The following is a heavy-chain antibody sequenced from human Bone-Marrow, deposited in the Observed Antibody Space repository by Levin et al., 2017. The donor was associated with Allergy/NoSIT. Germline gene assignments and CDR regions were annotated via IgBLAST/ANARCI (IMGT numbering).Heavy chain of an antibody. CDR1: GFTFSSYA. D-gene: IGHD2-2*01. CDR2: ISGSGGST. CDR3: AKEISIVSEFGVVPAAMVGLDY. V-gene: IGHV3-23*01. Sequence: PGGSLRLSCAASGFTFSSYAMSWVRQAPGKGLEWVSAISGSGGSTYYADSVKGRFTISRDNSKNTLYLQMNSLRAEDTAVYYCAKEISIVSEFGVVPAAMVGLDYWGQGTLVTVSS. J-gene: IGHJ4*02.